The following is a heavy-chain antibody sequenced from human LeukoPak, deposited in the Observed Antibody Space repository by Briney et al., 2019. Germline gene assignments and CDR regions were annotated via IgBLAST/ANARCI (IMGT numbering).Heavy chain of an antibody. Sequence: ASVKVSCKASGYTFTDYYMHWVRQAPGQGLEWMGWINPNSGGTNFAHKFQGRVAMTRDTSIGTAYMELGSLRSDDTAVYYCARARWQLVPYFDSWGQGTLVTVSS. CDR3: ARARWQLVPYFDS. CDR1: GYTFTDYY. CDR2: INPNSGGT. J-gene: IGHJ4*02. V-gene: IGHV1-2*02. D-gene: IGHD6-6*01.